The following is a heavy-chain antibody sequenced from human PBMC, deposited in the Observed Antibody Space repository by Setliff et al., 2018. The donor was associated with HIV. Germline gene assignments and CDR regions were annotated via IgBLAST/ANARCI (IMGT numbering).Heavy chain of an antibody. D-gene: IGHD5-18*01. J-gene: IGHJ4*02. Sequence: GGSLRLSCAASGFTFRSYAMNWVRQAPGKGLKWVGRIKSETDGGTTDYAAPVKGRFTISRDDSKNTLYLQMNSLKTEDTAVYYCTTGPRYSYGRFDYWGQGTLVTVSS. V-gene: IGHV3-15*01. CDR1: GFTFRSYA. CDR3: TTGPRYSYGRFDY. CDR2: IKSETDGGTT.